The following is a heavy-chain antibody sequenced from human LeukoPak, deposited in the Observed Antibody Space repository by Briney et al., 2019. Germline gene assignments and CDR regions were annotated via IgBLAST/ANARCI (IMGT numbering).Heavy chain of an antibody. Sequence: GGSLRLSRAASGFTFSSYAMSWVRQAPGKGLEWVSAVSGSGGSTCYADSVKGRFTISRDNSKNTLYLQIYSLRAEDTAIYYCAKGSKGTYDYWGQGTLVTVSS. V-gene: IGHV3-23*01. CDR2: VSGSGGST. J-gene: IGHJ4*02. CDR3: AKGSKGTYDY. CDR1: GFTFSSYA.